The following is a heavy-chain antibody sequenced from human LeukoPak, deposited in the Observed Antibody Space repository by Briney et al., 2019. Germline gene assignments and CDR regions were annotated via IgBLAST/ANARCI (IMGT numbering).Heavy chain of an antibody. J-gene: IGHJ4*02. CDR1: GYTFTSYY. Sequence: GASVKVSCKASGYTFTSYYMHWVRQAPGQGLEWMGGIIPIFGTANYAQKFQGRVTITADESTSTAYMELSSLRSEDTAVYYCARGVGATTQSFDYWGQGTLVTVSS. CDR3: ARGVGATTQSFDY. V-gene: IGHV1-69*13. D-gene: IGHD1-26*01. CDR2: IIPIFGTA.